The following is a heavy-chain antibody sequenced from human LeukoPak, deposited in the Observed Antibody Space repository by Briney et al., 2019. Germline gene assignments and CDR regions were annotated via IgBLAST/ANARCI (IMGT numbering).Heavy chain of an antibody. Sequence: PGGSLRLSCATSGFTFSTYGMHWVRQAPGKGLEWVAVIWYDGSNKYYADSVKGRFTISRDNSKNTLYLQMNSLRAEDTAVYYCARGMYGSGSYFLGDYWGQGTLVTVSS. J-gene: IGHJ4*02. CDR2: IWYDGSNK. CDR1: GFTFSTYG. D-gene: IGHD3-10*01. V-gene: IGHV3-33*01. CDR3: ARGMYGSGSYFLGDY.